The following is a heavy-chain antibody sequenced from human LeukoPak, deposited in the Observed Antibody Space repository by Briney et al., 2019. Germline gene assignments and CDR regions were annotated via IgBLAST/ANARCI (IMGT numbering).Heavy chain of an antibody. Sequence: SETLSLTCAVYGGSFSGYYWSWIRQPPGKGLEWIGEINHSGSTNYNPSLKSRVAISVDTSKNQFSLKLSSVTAADTAVYYCARGSSSSSLFWGQGTLVTVSS. CDR1: GGSFSGYY. D-gene: IGHD6-6*01. CDR2: INHSGST. J-gene: IGHJ4*02. V-gene: IGHV4-34*01. CDR3: ARGSSSSSLF.